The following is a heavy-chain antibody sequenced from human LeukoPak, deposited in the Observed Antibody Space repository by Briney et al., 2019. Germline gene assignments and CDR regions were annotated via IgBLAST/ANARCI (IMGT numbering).Heavy chain of an antibody. Sequence: SQTLSLTCTVSGGSISSGSYYWSWLRQPAGKGREWIGSIYTSGSTNYNPSLKSRVTISVDTPKNQFSLKLSSVTAADTAVYYCARDQQQLAIDYWGQGTLVTVSS. D-gene: IGHD6-13*01. CDR3: ARDQQQLAIDY. CDR2: IYTSGST. CDR1: GGSISSGSYY. J-gene: IGHJ4*02. V-gene: IGHV4-61*02.